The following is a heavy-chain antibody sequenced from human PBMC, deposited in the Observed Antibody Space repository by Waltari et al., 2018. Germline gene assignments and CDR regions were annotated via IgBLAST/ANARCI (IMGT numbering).Heavy chain of an antibody. CDR1: GGSISRYY. CDR2: IYYSGST. CDR3: ARDLLGYNY. V-gene: IGHV4-59*01. Sequence: QVQLQESGPGLVKPSETLSLTCNVSGGSISRYYWSWIRQPPGKGLEWIGYIYYSGSTNYNPSLKSRVTISVDTSKNQFSLKLSSVTAADTAVYYCARDLLGYNYWGQGTLVTVSS. J-gene: IGHJ4*02. D-gene: IGHD5-18*01.